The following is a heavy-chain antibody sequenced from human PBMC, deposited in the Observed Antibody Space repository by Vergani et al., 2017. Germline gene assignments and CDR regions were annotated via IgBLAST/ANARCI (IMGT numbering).Heavy chain of an antibody. D-gene: IGHD5/OR15-5a*01. CDR2: ISWNSGSI. CDR1: GFTFDDYA. V-gene: IGHV3-9*01. Sequence: EVRLVESGGGLVQPGRSLRLSCAASGFTFDDYAMHWVRQAPGKGLEWVSGISWNSGSIGYADSVKGRFTISRDNAKNSLYLQMNSLRAEDTAVYYCARDRPSSLHSSLLDYWGQGTLVTVSS. J-gene: IGHJ4*02. CDR3: ARDRPSSLHSSLLDY.